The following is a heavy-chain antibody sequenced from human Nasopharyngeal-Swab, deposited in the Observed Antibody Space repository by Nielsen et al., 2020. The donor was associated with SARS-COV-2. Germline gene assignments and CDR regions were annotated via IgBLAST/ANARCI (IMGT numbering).Heavy chain of an antibody. CDR3: TRESCSGGNCYWGDYFDY. J-gene: IGHJ4*02. Sequence: WIRQPPGKGLEWLGFTRRKDFGGTTEYAASVKGRVTISRDDSKSIAYLEINNLKTEDTAVYYCTRESCSGGNCYWGDYFDYWGQGTLVTVSS. V-gene: IGHV3-49*02. D-gene: IGHD2-15*01. CDR2: TRRKDFGGTT.